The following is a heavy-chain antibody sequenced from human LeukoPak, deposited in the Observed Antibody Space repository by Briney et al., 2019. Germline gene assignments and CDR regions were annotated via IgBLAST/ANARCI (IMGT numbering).Heavy chain of an antibody. V-gene: IGHV1-46*01. CDR2: INPSGGST. CDR1: GYTFTSYY. D-gene: IGHD3-22*01. J-gene: IGHJ4*02. CDR3: AGAPVYYYDSSGYFDY. Sequence: ASVKVSCKASGYTFTSYYMHWVRQAPGQGLEWMGIINPSGGSTSYAQKFQGRVTMTRDTSTSTVYMELSSLRSEDTAVYYCAGAPVYYYDSSGYFDYWGQGTLVTVSS.